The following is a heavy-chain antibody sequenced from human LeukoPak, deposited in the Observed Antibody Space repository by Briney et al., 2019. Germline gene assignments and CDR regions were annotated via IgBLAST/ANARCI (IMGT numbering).Heavy chain of an antibody. CDR2: ISAYNGNT. CDR1: GYTFTSYG. Sequence: ASVKVSCKASGYTFTSYGISWVRQAPGQGLEWMGWISAYNGNTNYAQKLQGRVTMTTDTSTSTAYMELRSLRSDDTAVYYCARDHPHYDAHHFDYWGQGTLVTVSS. V-gene: IGHV1-18*01. J-gene: IGHJ4*02. D-gene: IGHD3-22*01. CDR3: ARDHPHYDAHHFDY.